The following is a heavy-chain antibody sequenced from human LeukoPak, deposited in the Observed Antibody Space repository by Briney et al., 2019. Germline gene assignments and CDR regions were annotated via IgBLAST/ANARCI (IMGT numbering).Heavy chain of an antibody. V-gene: IGHV4-39*01. CDR2: IYYSGST. J-gene: IGHJ6*03. CDR1: GGSISSSSYY. D-gene: IGHD5-12*01. CDR3: ARQGTSRGVRGYSGYDIRGYYYMDV. Sequence: SETLSLTCTVSGGSISSSSYYWGWIRQPPGKGLEWFGSIYYSGSTYYNPSLKSRVTISVDTSKNQFSLKLSSVTAADTAVYYCARQGTSRGVRGYSGYDIRGYYYMDVWGKGTTVTVSS.